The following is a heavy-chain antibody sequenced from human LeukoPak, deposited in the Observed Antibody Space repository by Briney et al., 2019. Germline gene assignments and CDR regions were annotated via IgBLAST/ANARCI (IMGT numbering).Heavy chain of an antibody. D-gene: IGHD3-10*01. CDR3: ARHLTMVRGVIMNHDAFDI. J-gene: IGHJ3*02. Sequence: GESLKISWKGSGYIFTSYWISWVRQLPGKGREWMGRIDPSDSYTNYSPSFQGHVTISADKSISTAYLQWSSLKASDTAMYYCARHLTMVRGVIMNHDAFDIWGQGTMVTVSS. V-gene: IGHV5-10-1*01. CDR1: GYIFTSYW. CDR2: IDPSDSYT.